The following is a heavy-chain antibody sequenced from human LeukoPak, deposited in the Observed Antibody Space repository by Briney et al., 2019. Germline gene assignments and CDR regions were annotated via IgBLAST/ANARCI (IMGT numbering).Heavy chain of an antibody. D-gene: IGHD5-18*01. Sequence: GASVKVSCKASGGTFSSYATSWVRQAPGQGLEWMGGIIPISGTANYAQKFQGRVTITADESTSTAYMELSSLRSEDTAVYYCARDTAMVRGSFDYWGQGTLVTVSS. J-gene: IGHJ4*02. CDR2: IIPISGTA. CDR3: ARDTAMVRGSFDY. CDR1: GGTFSSYA. V-gene: IGHV1-69*13.